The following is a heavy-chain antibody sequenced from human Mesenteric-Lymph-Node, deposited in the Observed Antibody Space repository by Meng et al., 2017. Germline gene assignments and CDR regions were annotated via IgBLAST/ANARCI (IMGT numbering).Heavy chain of an antibody. D-gene: IGHD3-10*01. CDR3: ARGGSVPMVLSY. V-gene: IGHV4-34*02. CDR1: GGSFSNYY. J-gene: IGHJ4*02. Sequence: QVQLQQWGAGLLKPSETLSLTCAVCGGSFSNYYWSWIRQPPGKGLEWIGEINHSGSTKYNPSLKSRVTISVDTSKNQFSLNLNSVTAADTAVYYCARGGSVPMVLSYWGQGTLVTVSS. CDR2: INHSGST.